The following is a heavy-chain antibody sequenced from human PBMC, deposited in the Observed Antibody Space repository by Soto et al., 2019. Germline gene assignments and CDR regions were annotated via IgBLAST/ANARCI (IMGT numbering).Heavy chain of an antibody. CDR3: AREDYDYYYMDV. Sequence: EVQPVESGGGLVQPGGSLRLSCAASGFTVSSNYMSWVRQAPGKGLEWVSVIYSGGSTDYADSVKGRFTISRDNSKNTLYLQMNSLRAEDTAVYYCAREDYDYYYMDVWGKGTTVTVSS. J-gene: IGHJ6*03. CDR1: GFTVSSNY. CDR2: IYSGGST. V-gene: IGHV3-66*01.